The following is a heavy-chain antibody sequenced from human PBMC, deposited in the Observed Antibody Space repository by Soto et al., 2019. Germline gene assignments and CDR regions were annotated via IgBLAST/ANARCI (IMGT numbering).Heavy chain of an antibody. J-gene: IGHJ6*02. CDR2: IYYSGST. D-gene: IGHD6-13*01. CDR3: ARMQSSSWHRTNYYYYGMDV. V-gene: IGHV4-59*01. Sequence: SETLSLTCTVSGGSISSYYWSWIRQPPGKGLEWIGYIYYSGSTNYNPSLKSRVTISVDTSKNQFSLKMSSVTDADTAVYYCARMQSSSWHRTNYYYYGMDVWGQGTTVTVSS. CDR1: GGSISSYY.